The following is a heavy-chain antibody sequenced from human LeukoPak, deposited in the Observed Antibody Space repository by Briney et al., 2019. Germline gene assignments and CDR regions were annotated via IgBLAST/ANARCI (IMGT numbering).Heavy chain of an antibody. V-gene: IGHV3-11*01. D-gene: IGHD3-10*01. CDR1: GFTFSDYY. CDR3: AGYGSGSYVRYFDL. J-gene: IGHJ2*01. CDR2: ISSSGSTI. Sequence: GGSLRLSCAASGFTFSDYYMSWIRQAPGKGLEWVSYISSSGSTIYYADSVKGRFTISRDNAKNSLYPQMSSLRAEDTAVYYCAGYGSGSYVRYFDLWGRGTLVTVSS.